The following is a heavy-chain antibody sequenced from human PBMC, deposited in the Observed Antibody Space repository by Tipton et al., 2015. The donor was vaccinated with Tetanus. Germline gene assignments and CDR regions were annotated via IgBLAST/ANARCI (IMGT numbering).Heavy chain of an antibody. D-gene: IGHD3-3*01. CDR2: ISNSGRT. CDR1: KFSFSRHS. CDR3: ARANYDFPKKGPFDS. J-gene: IGHJ4*02. Sequence: LRLSCAASKFSFSRHSMNWVRQAPGKGLEWLAYISNSGRTNSNYSLKSRITISQDKSKNQFSLRLTSVTAADTAVYYCARANYDFPKKGPFDSWGPGSLVIVSS. V-gene: IGHV4-59*11.